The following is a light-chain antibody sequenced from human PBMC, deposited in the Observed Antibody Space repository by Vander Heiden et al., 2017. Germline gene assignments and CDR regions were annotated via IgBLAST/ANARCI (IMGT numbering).Light chain of an antibody. CDR1: QSNSSY. Sequence: DIQMTQSPSSLSASVGDRVTITCRASQSNSSYLNWYLQKPGKAPKLVIYAASSLQSGVPSRFSGIGSGTDFTLTISSLQPDDFATYYCQQTYSTPQTFGQGTKVETK. CDR3: QQTYSTPQT. V-gene: IGKV1-39*01. CDR2: AAS. J-gene: IGKJ1*01.